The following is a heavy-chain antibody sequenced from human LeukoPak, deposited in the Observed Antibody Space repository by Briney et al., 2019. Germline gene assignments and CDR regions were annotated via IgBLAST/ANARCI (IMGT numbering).Heavy chain of an antibody. CDR2: IIPIFGTA. D-gene: IGHD1-26*01. J-gene: IGHJ6*02. CDR3: ARVKGAALGGYYYYYYGMDV. CDR1: GGTFSSYA. V-gene: IGHV1-69*13. Sequence: ASVKVSCKASGGTFSSYAISWVRQAPGQGLEWMGGIIPIFGTANYAQKLQGRVTITADESTSTAYMELSSLRSEDTAVYYCARVKGAALGGYYYYYYGMDVWGQGTTVTVSS.